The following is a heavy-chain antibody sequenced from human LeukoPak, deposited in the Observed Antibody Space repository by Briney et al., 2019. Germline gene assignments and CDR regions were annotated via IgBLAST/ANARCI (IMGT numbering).Heavy chain of an antibody. CDR2: INSNGDEI. V-gene: IGHV3-23*01. CDR1: GFTFSSYA. Sequence: GGSLRLSCTASGFTFSSYAMNWVRQAPGKGLEWVSGINSNGDEIYYADSVRGRFTISRDNSKNTLYLQMNSLRAEDTAVYYCAKSLYYYDSTGAFDIWGQGTMVTVSS. D-gene: IGHD3-22*01. CDR3: AKSLYYYDSTGAFDI. J-gene: IGHJ3*02.